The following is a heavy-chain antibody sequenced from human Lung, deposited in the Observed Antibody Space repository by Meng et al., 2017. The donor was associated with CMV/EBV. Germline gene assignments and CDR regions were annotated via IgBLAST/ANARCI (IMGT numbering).Heavy chain of an antibody. Sequence: LSTNGVGVGWIRQPPGQALEWLALIYWDDYKRYSPSLKSRLTITKDTSKNQVVLTMTNMDPVDTATYYCARRPSSYYDSSGYFFADYWGQGTLVTVSS. V-gene: IGHV2-5*02. CDR2: IYWDDYK. CDR1: LSTNGVG. D-gene: IGHD3-22*01. CDR3: ARRPSSYYDSSGYFFADY. J-gene: IGHJ4*02.